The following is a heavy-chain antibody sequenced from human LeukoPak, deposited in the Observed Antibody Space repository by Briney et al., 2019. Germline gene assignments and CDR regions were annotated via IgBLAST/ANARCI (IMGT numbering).Heavy chain of an antibody. CDR2: ISGGGGSR. Sequence: GGSLRLSCIASGFTLSTYATNWVRQAPGKGLEWVSDISGGGGSRYYADSVKGRFTIPRDNSKNTLYLQMNSLRAEDTAVYYCAKRGDVWGQGTTVTVSS. J-gene: IGHJ6*02. CDR3: AKRGDV. D-gene: IGHD3-10*01. CDR1: GFTLSTYA. V-gene: IGHV3-23*01.